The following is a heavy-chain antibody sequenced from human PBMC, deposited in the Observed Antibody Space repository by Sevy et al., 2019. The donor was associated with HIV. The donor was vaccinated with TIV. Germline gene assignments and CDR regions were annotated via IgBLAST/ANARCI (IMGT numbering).Heavy chain of an antibody. J-gene: IGHJ3*02. CDR1: GFSFSWYW. CDR2: IKQDGSEK. Sequence: LSLTCAASGFSFSWYWMSWVRQTPEKGLEWVANIKQDGSEKNYVDSVKGRFTISRDNAKNSLYLQMNSLRVEDTAVYYCANKGASRPNDAFDTWGQRTVVTVSS. D-gene: IGHD3-16*01. V-gene: IGHV3-7*01. CDR3: ANKGASRPNDAFDT.